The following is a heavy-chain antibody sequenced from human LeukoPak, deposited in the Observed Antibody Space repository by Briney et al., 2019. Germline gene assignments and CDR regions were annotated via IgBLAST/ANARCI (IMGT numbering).Heavy chain of an antibody. CDR3: ARDAPGNTALDY. J-gene: IGHJ4*02. CDR1: GFTFISYW. D-gene: IGHD5-18*01. Sequence: GGSLRLSCAASGFTFISYWMHWVRQAPGKGLVWVSRINGYGSSTDFADSVKGRFTISRDNAKNTLYLQMNSLRAEDTAVYYCARDAPGNTALDYWGQGTLVAVSS. CDR2: INGYGSST. V-gene: IGHV3-74*01.